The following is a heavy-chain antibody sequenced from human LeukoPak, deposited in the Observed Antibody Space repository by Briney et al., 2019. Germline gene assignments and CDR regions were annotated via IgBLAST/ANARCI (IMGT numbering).Heavy chain of an antibody. CDR1: GFTFGDYA. D-gene: IGHD6-13*01. CDR2: IRSKAYGGTT. CDR3: TRGEEQQLAFDY. J-gene: IGHJ4*02. Sequence: PGRSLRLSCTASGFTFGDYAMSWVRQAPGKGLEWVGFIRSKAYGGTTEYAASVKGRLTISRDDSKSIAYLQMNSLKTEDTAVYYCTRGEEQQLAFDYWGQGTLVTVSS. V-gene: IGHV3-49*04.